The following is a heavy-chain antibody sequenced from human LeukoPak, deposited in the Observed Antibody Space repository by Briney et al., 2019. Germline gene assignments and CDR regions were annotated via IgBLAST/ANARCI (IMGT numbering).Heavy chain of an antibody. CDR2: INHSGST. Sequence: PSETLSLTCAVYGGSFSGYYWSWIRQPPGKGLEWIGEINHSGSTNYNPSLKSRVTISVDTSKNQFSLKLSSVTAADTAVYYCASPRGGRRGYSCGYHYYGMDVWGKGTTVTVSS. D-gene: IGHD5-18*01. J-gene: IGHJ6*04. V-gene: IGHV4-34*01. CDR3: ASPRGGRRGYSCGYHYYGMDV. CDR1: GGSFSGYY.